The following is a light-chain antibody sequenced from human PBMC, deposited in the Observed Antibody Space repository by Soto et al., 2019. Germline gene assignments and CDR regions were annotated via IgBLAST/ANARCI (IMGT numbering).Light chain of an antibody. CDR3: QQFGTSPLT. J-gene: IGKJ1*01. CDR1: QSVSSTY. V-gene: IGKV3-20*01. Sequence: EIVLTQSPGTLSLSPGERATISCRASQSVSSTYLYWYQQKPGQAPRLLIYGASSRSTGIPERFSGSGSGTDFTLSISRLQPEDFAVYYCQQFGTSPLTFGQGTKVQIK. CDR2: GAS.